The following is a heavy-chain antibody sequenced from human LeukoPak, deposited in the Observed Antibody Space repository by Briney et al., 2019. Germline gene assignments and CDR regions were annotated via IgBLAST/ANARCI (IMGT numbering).Heavy chain of an antibody. D-gene: IGHD4-11*01. J-gene: IGHJ4*02. Sequence: PGGSLRLSCAASGFTVSSNYMSWVRQAPGKGLEWVSVIYSGGTTYYADSVKGRFTISRDNSKNTLYLQMNSLRAEDTAVYYRARKGTDYILDYWGQGTLVTVS. CDR1: GFTVSSNY. CDR3: ARKGTDYILDY. CDR2: IYSGGTT. V-gene: IGHV3-53*01.